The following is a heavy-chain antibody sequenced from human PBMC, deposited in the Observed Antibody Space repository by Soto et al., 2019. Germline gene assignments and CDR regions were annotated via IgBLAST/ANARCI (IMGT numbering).Heavy chain of an antibody. J-gene: IGHJ4*02. CDR3: AHSVSYYDSSGRYPYFDY. Sequence: QITLKESGPTLVKRTQTLTLTCTFSGFSLSTSGVGVGWIRQPPGKALEWHALIYWDDDKRYSPSLKRRLTTTKDTSKNQVVLTMTKMDPVDTATYYCAHSVSYYDSSGRYPYFDYWGQGTLVTVSS. CDR1: GFSLSTSGVG. CDR2: IYWDDDK. D-gene: IGHD3-22*01. V-gene: IGHV2-5*02.